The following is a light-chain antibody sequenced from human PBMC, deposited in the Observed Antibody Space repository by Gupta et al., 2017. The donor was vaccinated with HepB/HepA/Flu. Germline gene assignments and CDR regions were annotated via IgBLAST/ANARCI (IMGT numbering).Light chain of an antibody. Sequence: DIQMTQSPSSVSASVGDRVTITCRASQGISSLLAWYQQKPGNAPNLLIYAASSLQSGVPSRFSGSGSGTDFTLTISSLQPEYFATYYCQQTNSFPLTVGGGTKVEIK. CDR3: QQTNSFPLT. CDR2: AAS. V-gene: IGKV1-12*01. CDR1: QGISSL. J-gene: IGKJ4*01.